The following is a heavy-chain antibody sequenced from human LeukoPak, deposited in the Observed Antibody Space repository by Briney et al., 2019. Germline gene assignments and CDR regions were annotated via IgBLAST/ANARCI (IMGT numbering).Heavy chain of an antibody. CDR1: EFSFSSYS. CDR2: ISSSSRHI. J-gene: IGHJ5*02. Sequence: GGSLRLSCAASEFSFSSYSMNWVRQAPGKGLDWVSSISSSSRHIYYADSVKGRFTISRDNAKNSLYLQMNSLRVEDTAVYYCARGVGLGGWFDPWGQGTLVTVSS. D-gene: IGHD3-16*01. CDR3: ARGVGLGGWFDP. V-gene: IGHV3-21*01.